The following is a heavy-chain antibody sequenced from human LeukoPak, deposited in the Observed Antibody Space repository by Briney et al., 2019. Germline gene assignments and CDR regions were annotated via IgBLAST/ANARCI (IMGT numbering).Heavy chain of an antibody. J-gene: IGHJ6*03. Sequence: ASVKVSCKASGYTFTSYYMHWVRQPPGQGLEWMGIINPSGGSTSYAQKFQGRVTMTRDTSTSTVYMELSSLRSEDTAVYYCARETHDYSNNGLDYYYYYYMDVWGKGTTVTVSS. V-gene: IGHV1-46*01. CDR1: GYTFTSYY. D-gene: IGHD4-11*01. CDR2: INPSGGST. CDR3: ARETHDYSNNGLDYYYYYYMDV.